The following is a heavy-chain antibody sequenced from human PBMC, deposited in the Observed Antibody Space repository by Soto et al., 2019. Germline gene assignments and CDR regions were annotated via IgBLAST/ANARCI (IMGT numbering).Heavy chain of an antibody. CDR2: ISWNSGSI. CDR3: AKDGVSGSAWYYFDS. Sequence: EVQLVESGGDLVQPGRSLRLSCAASGFTFDDYAMHWVRQAPGKGLEWVSGISWNSGSIKYADSVKGRFTMSRDNAKNAQYLQMNSLRPEDTALHYCAKDGVSGSAWYYFDSWGQGTLVTVSS. J-gene: IGHJ4*02. V-gene: IGHV3-9*01. CDR1: GFTFDDYA. D-gene: IGHD6-19*01.